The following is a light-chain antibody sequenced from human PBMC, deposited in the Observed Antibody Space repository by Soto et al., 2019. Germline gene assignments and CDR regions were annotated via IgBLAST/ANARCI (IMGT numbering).Light chain of an antibody. CDR2: DAS. J-gene: IGKJ4*01. CDR3: QQYGSSPLT. CDR1: QSVSSNY. Sequence: EIVLTQSPGTLSLSPGERATLSCRASQSVSSNYLAWYQQKPGQAPRFLIYDASSRATGIPDRFSGSGSGTDFTLTISRLEPEDFAVYYCQQYGSSPLTFGGGTKLDIK. V-gene: IGKV3-20*01.